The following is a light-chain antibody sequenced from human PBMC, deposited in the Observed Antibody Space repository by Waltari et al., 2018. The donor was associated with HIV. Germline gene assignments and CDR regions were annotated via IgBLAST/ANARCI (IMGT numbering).Light chain of an antibody. J-gene: IGLJ2*01. Sequence: QSALTPPPSASGSPGQSVNMSCTGATSAIHDYNFISWYQQYSGKAPKLIIFEVTKRPSGVPDRFSGSRSGNTASLIVSGLQAEDEAVYFCSSFAGSNKLFGGGTKLTVL. CDR2: EVT. CDR1: TSAIHDYNF. CDR3: SSFAGSNKL. V-gene: IGLV2-8*01.